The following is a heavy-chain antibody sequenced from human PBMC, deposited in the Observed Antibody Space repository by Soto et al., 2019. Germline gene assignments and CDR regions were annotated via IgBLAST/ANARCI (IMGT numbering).Heavy chain of an antibody. CDR3: ARSNSHSGVYY. J-gene: IGHJ4*02. Sequence: PSETLSLTCTVSGGSISSYYWSWLRQPPGKGLEWIGRIYTSGSTNYNPSLKSRVTMSVDTSTNQFSMKLSSVTAEATAGYYAARSNSHSGVYYWGQGTLVTVSS. CDR1: GGSISSYY. CDR2: IYTSGST. D-gene: IGHD3-10*01. V-gene: IGHV4-4*07.